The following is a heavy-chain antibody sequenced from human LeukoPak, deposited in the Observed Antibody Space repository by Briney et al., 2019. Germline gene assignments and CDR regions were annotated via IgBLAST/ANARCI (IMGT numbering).Heavy chain of an antibody. CDR3: AREVYCSSTSCHNWFDP. CDR1: GYTFTGYC. Sequence: ASVKVSCKASGYTFTGYCMHWVRQAPGQGLEWMGWINPNSGGTNYAQKFQGRVTMTRDTSISTAYMELSRLRSDDTAVYYCAREVYCSSTSCHNWFDPWGQGTLVTVSS. D-gene: IGHD2-2*01. J-gene: IGHJ5*02. V-gene: IGHV1-2*02. CDR2: INPNSGGT.